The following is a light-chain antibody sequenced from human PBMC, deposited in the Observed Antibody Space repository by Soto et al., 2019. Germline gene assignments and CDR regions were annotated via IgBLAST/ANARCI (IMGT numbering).Light chain of an antibody. Sequence: SYELTQALSVSVALGQTARITCGGKYIGSKNVHWYQQKPGQAPVLFIYRDTNRPSGIPDRFSASNSGNTATLTIGRAQAGDEGDYYCQVWHSDNVLFGGGTKLTVL. CDR3: QVWHSDNVL. CDR2: RDT. J-gene: IGLJ2*01. V-gene: IGLV3-9*01. CDR1: YIGSKN.